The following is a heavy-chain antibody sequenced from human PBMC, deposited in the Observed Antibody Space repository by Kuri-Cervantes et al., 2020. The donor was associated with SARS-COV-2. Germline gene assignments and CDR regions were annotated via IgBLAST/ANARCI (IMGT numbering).Heavy chain of an antibody. J-gene: IGHJ6*02. CDR3: AKMGDNHRKGDYGNEF. CDR2: ISTDGNNR. V-gene: IGHV3-30*18. CDR1: RFSFSSLP. Sequence: GGPLRFSFEASRFSFSSLPMHWVRHAPGKGLEWVALISTDGNNRYYVDFLKGRFTISRDNSKNTLHLDMNSLRPEDTGVNYWAKMGDNHRKGDYGNEFWGQGITVTVSS. D-gene: IGHD2-21*01.